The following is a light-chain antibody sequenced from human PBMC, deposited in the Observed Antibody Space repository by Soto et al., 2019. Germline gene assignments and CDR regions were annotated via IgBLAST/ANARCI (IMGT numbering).Light chain of an antibody. Sequence: QSVLTQPRSVSGSPGQSVTLSCTGTSSDVGGYNYVSWYQQHPGKAPKLMIDDVNKRPSGVPDRFSGSRSGNTASLTISGLQAEDEADYYCCSYAGRYTWVFGGGTKLTVL. V-gene: IGLV2-11*01. CDR3: CSYAGRYTWV. J-gene: IGLJ3*02. CDR1: SSDVGGYNY. CDR2: DVN.